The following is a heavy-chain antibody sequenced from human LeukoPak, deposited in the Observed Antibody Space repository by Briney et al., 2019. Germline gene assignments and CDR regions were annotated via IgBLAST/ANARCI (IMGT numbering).Heavy chain of an antibody. V-gene: IGHV4-34*01. CDR2: INHSGST. D-gene: IGHD3-22*01. J-gene: IGHJ4*02. CDR3: ARGSLGTHYYYDSSGYSFDY. Sequence: SETLSLTCAVYGGSFSGYYWSWIRQPPGKGLEWIGEINHSGSTNYNPSLKSRVTISVDTSKNQFSLKLSSVTAADTAVYYCARGSLGTHYYYDSSGYSFDYWGQGTLVTVSS. CDR1: GGSFSGYY.